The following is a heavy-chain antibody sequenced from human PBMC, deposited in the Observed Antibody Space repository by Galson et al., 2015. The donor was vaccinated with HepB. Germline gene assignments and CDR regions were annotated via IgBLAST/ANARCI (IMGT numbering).Heavy chain of an antibody. CDR1: GYTFTSYY. Sequence: SVKVSCKASGYTFTSYYMHWVRQAPGQGLEWMGIINPSGGSTSYAQKFQGRVTMTRDTSTSTVYMELSSLRSEDTAVYYCARDPIEMATSDAGYGMDVWGQGTTVTVSS. CDR3: ARDPIEMATSDAGYGMDV. D-gene: IGHD5-24*01. J-gene: IGHJ6*02. V-gene: IGHV1-46*01. CDR2: INPSGGST.